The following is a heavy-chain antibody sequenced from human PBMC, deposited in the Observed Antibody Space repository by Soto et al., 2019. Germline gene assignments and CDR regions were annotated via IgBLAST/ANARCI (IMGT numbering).Heavy chain of an antibody. Sequence: QVQLQESGPGLVKPSQTLSLTCTVSGGSISSGGYYWSWIRQHPGKGLEWSGYIYYSGSTYYNPSLKSRVTISVDTSKNQFSLKLSSVTAADTAVYYCARGGDYGGNSLWVDIWGQGTMVTVSS. J-gene: IGHJ3*02. V-gene: IGHV4-31*03. CDR2: IYYSGST. CDR3: ARGGDYGGNSLWVDI. CDR1: GGSISSGGYY. D-gene: IGHD4-17*01.